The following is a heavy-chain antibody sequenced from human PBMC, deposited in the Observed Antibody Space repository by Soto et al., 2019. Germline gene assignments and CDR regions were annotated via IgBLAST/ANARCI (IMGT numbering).Heavy chain of an antibody. D-gene: IGHD2-2*01. V-gene: IGHV3-11*01. CDR3: QYCSSTSCYSTGWFAP. Sequence: GSQRLSCGASECNFGDYDVSRIRKEPGKGLEWVSYISSSGSTIYYADSVKGRFTISRDNAKNSLYLQMNSLRAEDTAVYYCQYCSSTSCYSTGWFAPWGQGTLVTVSS. CDR2: ISSSGSTI. CDR1: ECNFGDYD. J-gene: IGHJ5*02.